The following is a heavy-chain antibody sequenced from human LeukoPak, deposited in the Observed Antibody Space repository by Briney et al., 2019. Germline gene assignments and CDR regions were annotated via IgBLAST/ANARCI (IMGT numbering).Heavy chain of an antibody. J-gene: IGHJ4*02. D-gene: IGHD1-26*01. CDR1: GGSISNTNW. V-gene: IGHV4-4*02. Sequence: PSETLSLTCGVSGGSISNTNWWTWVRQPPGKGLEWIGPIYYSGSTYYNPSLKSRVTISVDTSKNQFSLKLSSVTAADTAVYYCARQGSGNYLSPVNYWGLGTLVTVSS. CDR3: ARQGSGNYLSPVNY. CDR2: IYYSGST.